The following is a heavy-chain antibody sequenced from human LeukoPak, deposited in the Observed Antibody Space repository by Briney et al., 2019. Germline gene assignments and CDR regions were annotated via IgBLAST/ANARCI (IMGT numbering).Heavy chain of an antibody. V-gene: IGHV4-34*01. CDR3: ARVYRYSSGWYSTPYFDY. J-gene: IGHJ4*02. CDR1: GGSFSGYY. D-gene: IGHD6-19*01. CDR2: INHSGST. Sequence: SETLSLTCAVYGGSFSGYYWSWIRQPPGKGLEWIGEINHSGSTNYNPSLKSRVAISVDTSKNQFSLKLSSVTAADTAVYYCARVYRYSSGWYSTPYFDYWGQGTLVTVSS.